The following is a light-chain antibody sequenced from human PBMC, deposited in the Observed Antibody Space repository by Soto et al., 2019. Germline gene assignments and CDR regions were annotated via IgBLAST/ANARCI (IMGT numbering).Light chain of an antibody. CDR3: AAWDDSLSGLHWV. CDR2: RNN. V-gene: IGLV1-47*01. J-gene: IGLJ3*02. Sequence: QPVLTQPPSASGTPGQRVTISCSGSSSNIGSNYVYWYQQLPGTAPKLLIYRNNQRPSGVPDRFSGSKSGTSASLAISGLRSEDEADYYCAAWDDSLSGLHWVFGGGTQLTVL. CDR1: SSNIGSNY.